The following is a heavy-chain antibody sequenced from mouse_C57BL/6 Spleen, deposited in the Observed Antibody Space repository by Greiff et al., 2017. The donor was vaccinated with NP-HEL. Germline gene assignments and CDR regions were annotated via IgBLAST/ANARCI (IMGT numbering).Heavy chain of an antibody. CDR1: GYTFTSYW. CDR2: IHPNSGST. V-gene: IGHV1-64*01. Sequence: QVQLKQPGAELVKPGASVKLSCKASGYTFTSYWMHWVKQRPGQGLEWIGMIHPNSGSTNYNEKFKSKATLTVDKSSSTAYMQLSSLTSEDSAVYYCARWKGHDYDEGFGVDYWGQGTSVTVSS. D-gene: IGHD2-4*01. J-gene: IGHJ4*01. CDR3: ARWKGHDYDEGFGVDY.